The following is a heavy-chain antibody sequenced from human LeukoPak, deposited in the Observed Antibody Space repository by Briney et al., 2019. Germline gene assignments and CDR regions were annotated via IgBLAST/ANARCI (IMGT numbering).Heavy chain of an antibody. Sequence: SVKVSCKASGYTFTGYYMHWVRQAPGQGLEWMGGIIPIFGTANYAQKFQGRVTITTDESTSTAYMELSSLRSEDTAVYYCARGSQDSSYPFDYWGQGTLVTVSS. J-gene: IGHJ4*02. CDR2: IIPIFGTA. CDR1: GYTFTGYY. CDR3: ARGSQDSSYPFDY. D-gene: IGHD3-22*01. V-gene: IGHV1-69*05.